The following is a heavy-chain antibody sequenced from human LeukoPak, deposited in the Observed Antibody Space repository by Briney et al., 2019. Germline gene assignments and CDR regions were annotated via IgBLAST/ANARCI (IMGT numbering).Heavy chain of an antibody. CDR2: IRYDGSNK. V-gene: IGHV3-33*08. D-gene: IGHD5-18*01. CDR1: GFTFRNYG. CDR3: ARALSAMVADN. Sequence: GGSLRLSCAASGFTFRNYGMHWVRQAPGKGLEWVAVIRYDGSNKNYGDSVKGRFTISRDNSKNTLYLQMNSLRAEDTAVYYCARALSAMVADNWGQGTLVTVSS. J-gene: IGHJ4*02.